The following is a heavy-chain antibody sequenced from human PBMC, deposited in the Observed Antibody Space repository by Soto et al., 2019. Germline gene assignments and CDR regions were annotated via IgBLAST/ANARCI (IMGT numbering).Heavy chain of an antibody. V-gene: IGHV2-5*02. D-gene: IGHD3-10*01. CDR1: VFSLSTRKVG. CDR2: IYWGDDK. CDR3: AAHGSGTYYNPLYNWFDP. Sequence: SGPTLVNPTQTLTLTFTFSVFSLSTRKVGVGWIRQPPGKALEWLALIYWGDDKRYSPSLKSRLSITKDTSKNQVVLTMTNMDPEDTATYYCAAHGSGTYYNPLYNWFDPWGPGTLVTVSS. J-gene: IGHJ5*02.